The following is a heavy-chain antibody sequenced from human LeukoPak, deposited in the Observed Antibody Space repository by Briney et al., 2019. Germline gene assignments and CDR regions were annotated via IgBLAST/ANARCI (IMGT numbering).Heavy chain of an antibody. Sequence: SETLSLTCAVYGGSFSGYYWSWIRQPPGKGLEWIGEINHSGSTNYNPSLKSRVTISVDTSKNQFSLKLSSVTAADTAVYYCARGVGARPAPFDPWGQGTLVTVSS. CDR2: INHSGST. CDR3: ARGVGARPAPFDP. V-gene: IGHV4-34*01. J-gene: IGHJ5*02. D-gene: IGHD6-6*01. CDR1: GGSFSGYY.